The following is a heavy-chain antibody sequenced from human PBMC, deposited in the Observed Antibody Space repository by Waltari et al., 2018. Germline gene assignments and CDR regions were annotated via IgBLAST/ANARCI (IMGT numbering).Heavy chain of an antibody. CDR2: IIPIFGTA. CDR3: ARGCGGDCYTSDFFFNY. J-gene: IGHJ4*02. CDR1: GGTFSSYA. D-gene: IGHD2-21*02. V-gene: IGHV1-69*01. Sequence: QVQLVQSGAEVKKPGSSVKVSCKASGGTFSSYAISWVRQAPGQGLEWMGGIIPIFGTANDAQKFQGRVTITADESTSTAYMELSSLRSEDTAVYYCARGCGGDCYTSDFFFNYWGQGTLVTVSS.